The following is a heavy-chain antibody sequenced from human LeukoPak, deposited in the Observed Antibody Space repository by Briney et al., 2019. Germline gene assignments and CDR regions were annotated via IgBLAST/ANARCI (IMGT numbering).Heavy chain of an antibody. J-gene: IGHJ3*02. CDR2: INHSGST. Sequence: SETLSLTCAVYGGSFSGYYWSWIRQPPGKGLEWIGEINHSGSTNYNPSLKSRVTISVDTSKNQFSLKLSSVTAADTAVYYCARQWLVPGGSAFDIWGQGTMVTVSS. D-gene: IGHD6-19*01. CDR1: GGSFSGYY. CDR3: ARQWLVPGGSAFDI. V-gene: IGHV4-34*01.